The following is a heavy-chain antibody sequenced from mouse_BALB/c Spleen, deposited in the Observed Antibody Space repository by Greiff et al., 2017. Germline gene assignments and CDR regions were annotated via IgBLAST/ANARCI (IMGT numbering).Heavy chain of an antibody. V-gene: IGHV1S22*01. J-gene: IGHJ2*01. D-gene: IGHD1-1*01. Sequence: LQQPGSELVRPGASVKLSCKASGYTFTSYWMHWVKQRPGQGLEWIGNIYPGSGSTNYDEKFKSKATLTVDTSSSTAYMQLSSLTSEDSAVYYCTRDYYGSRGYFDYWGQGTTLTVSS. CDR2: IYPGSGST. CDR1: GYTFTSYW. CDR3: TRDYYGSRGYFDY.